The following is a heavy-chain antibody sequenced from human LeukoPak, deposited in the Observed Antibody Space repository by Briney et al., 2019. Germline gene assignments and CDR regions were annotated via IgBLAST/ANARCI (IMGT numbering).Heavy chain of an antibody. D-gene: IGHD3-22*01. Sequence: ASVKVSCKASGYTFTGYYMHWVRQAPGQGLEWMGRINPNSGGTNYAQKFQGRVTMTRDTSISTAYMELSRLRSDDTAVYYCARDQIYYDGSGYYYLLYYFDYWGQGTLVTVSS. CDR2: INPNSGGT. CDR3: ARDQIYYDGSGYYYLLYYFDY. J-gene: IGHJ4*02. V-gene: IGHV1-2*06. CDR1: GYTFTGYY.